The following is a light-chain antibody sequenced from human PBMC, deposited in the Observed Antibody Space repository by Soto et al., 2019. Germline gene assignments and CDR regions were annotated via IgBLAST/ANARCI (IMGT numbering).Light chain of an antibody. Sequence: QSALTQPGSVSGPPGQSITISCTGTSSDVGAYNYVSWYQQHPGKAPKLMIYEVSNRPSGVSNRFSGSKSGNTASLTISGLQADDEADYYCCSYAGSSIPYVFGTGTKVTVL. CDR3: CSYAGSSIPYV. V-gene: IGLV2-14*01. J-gene: IGLJ1*01. CDR2: EVS. CDR1: SSDVGAYNY.